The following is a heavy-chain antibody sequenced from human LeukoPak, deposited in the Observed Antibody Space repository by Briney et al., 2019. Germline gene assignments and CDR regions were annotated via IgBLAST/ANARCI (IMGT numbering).Heavy chain of an antibody. CDR2: ISYDGSNK. CDR1: GFTFAEYA. J-gene: IGHJ4*02. CDR3: AKILPDTVTADY. V-gene: IGHV3-30*18. D-gene: IGHD4-11*01. Sequence: GGSLRLSCTTSGFTFAEYALTWVRQAPGKGLEWVAVISYDGSNKYYADSVKGRFTISRDNSKNTLYLQMNSLRAEDTAVYYCAKILPDTVTADYWGQGTLVTVSS.